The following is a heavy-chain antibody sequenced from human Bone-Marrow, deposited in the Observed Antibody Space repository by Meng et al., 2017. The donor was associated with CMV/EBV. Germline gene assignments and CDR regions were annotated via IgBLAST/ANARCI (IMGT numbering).Heavy chain of an antibody. J-gene: IGHJ4*02. CDR1: GFNFDDYA. Sequence: ESLKISCAASGFNFDDYAMHWVRQAPGKGLEWIGYIYYSGSTNYNPSLKSRVTISVDTSKNQFSLKLSSVTAADTAVYYCARGWPTLYWCQGTLVTISS. CDR3: ARGWPTLY. V-gene: IGHV4-59*12. CDR2: IYYSGST. D-gene: IGHD6-13*01.